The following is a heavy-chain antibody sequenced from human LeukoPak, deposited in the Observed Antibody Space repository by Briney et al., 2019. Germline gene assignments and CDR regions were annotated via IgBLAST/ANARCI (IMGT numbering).Heavy chain of an antibody. D-gene: IGHD1-26*01. V-gene: IGHV1-46*01. Sequence: ASVKVSSQASGYTFIRYYMHWVRQAPGQGVEGIGVINPSGGSTSYQQKFQGRVTMTRDTSTSTVYMELSSLRSEDTAVYYCARDVVGATTETFDYWGQGTLVTVSS. J-gene: IGHJ4*02. CDR2: INPSGGST. CDR3: ARDVVGATTETFDY. CDR1: GYTFIRYY.